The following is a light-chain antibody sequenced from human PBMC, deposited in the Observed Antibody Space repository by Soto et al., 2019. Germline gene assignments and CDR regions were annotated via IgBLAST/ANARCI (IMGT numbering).Light chain of an antibody. CDR1: QSLSSN. CDR2: GAF. J-gene: IGKJ1*01. V-gene: IGKV3-15*01. Sequence: IAITQSPATLSVSPGDRATLSCRASQSLSSNLAWYQQKPGQAPRLLIYGAFNRATGIPARFSGSGSGTEFTLSISRLQSEDFAVYYCQQYNNWWTFGQGTRVEIK. CDR3: QQYNNWWT.